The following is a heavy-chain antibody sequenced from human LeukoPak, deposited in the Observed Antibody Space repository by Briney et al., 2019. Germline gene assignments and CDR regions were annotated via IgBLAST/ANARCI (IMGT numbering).Heavy chain of an antibody. D-gene: IGHD6-19*01. CDR1: GFALNNYA. CDR3: AKEGDSSGYYVILCFFDY. V-gene: IGHV3-23*01. Sequence: GSLRLSCAASGFALNNYAMSRVRQAPGRGLEGVSSVGGSGGSTYYADTERGRFTMSRDNSKNTLYLQMNSLRAEDTAVYFCAKEGDSSGYYVILCFFDYWGQGTLVTVSS. J-gene: IGHJ4*02. CDR2: VGGSGGST.